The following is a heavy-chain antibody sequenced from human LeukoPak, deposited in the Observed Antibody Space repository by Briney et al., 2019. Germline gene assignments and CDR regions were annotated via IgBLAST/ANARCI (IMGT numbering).Heavy chain of an antibody. D-gene: IGHD3-10*01. CDR1: GGSFSGYY. Sequence: SETLSLTCAVYGGSFSGYYWSWIRQPPGKGLEWIGEINHSGSTNYNPSLKSRVTISVDTSKNQSSLKLSSVTAADTAVYYCARISVTFDYWAREPWSPSPQ. V-gene: IGHV4-34*01. CDR2: INHSGST. CDR3: ARISVTFDY. J-gene: IGHJ4*02.